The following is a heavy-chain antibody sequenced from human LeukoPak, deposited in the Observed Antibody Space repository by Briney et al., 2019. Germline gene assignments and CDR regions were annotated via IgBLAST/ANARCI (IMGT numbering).Heavy chain of an antibody. CDR1: GFIFSNYW. V-gene: IGHV3-7*01. CDR3: ARGGTWGSVDY. CDR2: IKQDGSGK. Sequence: PGGSLRLSCVASGFIFSNYWMSWVRQAPGKGLEWVANIKQDGSGKWNVDSVKGRFTISRDNAKNSLYLEMNSLRAEDTAVYYCARGGTWGSVDYWGQGTLITVSS. D-gene: IGHD3-16*01. J-gene: IGHJ4*02.